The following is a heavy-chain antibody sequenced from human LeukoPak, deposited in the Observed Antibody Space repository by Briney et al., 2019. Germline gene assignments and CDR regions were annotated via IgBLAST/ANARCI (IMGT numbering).Heavy chain of an antibody. V-gene: IGHV1-2*02. CDR1: GYTFIGYH. CDR3: ARDQANDAFDI. CDR2: INPNSGGT. Sequence: ASVKVSCKASGYTFIGYHMHWVRQAPGQGLEWMGWINPNSGGTNYAQKFQGRVTMTRDTSISTAYMELSRLRSDDTAVYYCARDQANDAFDIWGQGTMVTVSS. J-gene: IGHJ3*02.